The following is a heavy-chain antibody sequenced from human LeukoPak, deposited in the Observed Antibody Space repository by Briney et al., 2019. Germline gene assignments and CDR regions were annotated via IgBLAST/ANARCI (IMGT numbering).Heavy chain of an antibody. Sequence: GGSLRLSCAASGFTFSSYAMNWVRQAPGKGLEWVSAISGSGGSTYYADSAKGRFTISRDNAKNSLYLQMNSLRAEDTAVYYCARSVVRGVIIVPFGYWGQGTLVTVSS. CDR1: GFTFSSYA. V-gene: IGHV3-23*01. D-gene: IGHD3-10*01. CDR3: ARSVVRGVIIVPFGY. J-gene: IGHJ4*02. CDR2: ISGSGGST.